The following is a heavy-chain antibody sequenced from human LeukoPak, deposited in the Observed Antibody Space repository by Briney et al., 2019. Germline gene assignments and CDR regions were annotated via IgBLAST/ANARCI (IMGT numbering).Heavy chain of an antibody. D-gene: IGHD6-19*01. CDR2: ISSSSSYI. CDR1: GFTFSSYS. V-gene: IGHV3-21*01. Sequence: GGSLRLSCAASGFTFSSYSMNWVRQAPGKGLEWVSSISSSSSYIYYTDSVKGRFTISRDNAKNSLYLQMNSLRAEDTAVYYCATTVGGTADYWGQGTLVTVSS. CDR3: ATTVGGTADY. J-gene: IGHJ4*02.